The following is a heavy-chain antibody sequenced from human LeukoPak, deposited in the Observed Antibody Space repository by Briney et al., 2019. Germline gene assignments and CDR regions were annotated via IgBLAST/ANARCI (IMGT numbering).Heavy chain of an antibody. Sequence: ASVKVSCKASGYTFTSYGISWVRQAPGQGLEWMGWISAYNGNTNYAQKLQGRVTMTTDTSTSTAYKELRSLRSDDTAVYYCARDDRLGYCSGGSCPRKGYYYYMDVWGKGTTVTVSS. V-gene: IGHV1-18*01. CDR1: GYTFTSYG. CDR3: ARDDRLGYCSGGSCPRKGYYYYMDV. J-gene: IGHJ6*03. CDR2: ISAYNGNT. D-gene: IGHD2-15*01.